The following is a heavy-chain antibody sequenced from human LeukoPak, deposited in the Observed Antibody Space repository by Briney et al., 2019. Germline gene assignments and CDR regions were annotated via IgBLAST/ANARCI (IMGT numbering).Heavy chain of an antibody. V-gene: IGHV1-2*02. CDR3: ARGGSGSYFSWLDP. CDR2: INPNSGGT. CDR1: GYTFTGYY. Sequence: ASVKVSGKASGYTFTGYYIHWVRQAPGQGLEGMGWINPNSGGTNYAQKFQGRVAMTRDTSISTAYMELRRLRFDDTAVYYCARGGSGSYFSWLDPWGQGTLVTVSS. J-gene: IGHJ5*02. D-gene: IGHD3-10*01.